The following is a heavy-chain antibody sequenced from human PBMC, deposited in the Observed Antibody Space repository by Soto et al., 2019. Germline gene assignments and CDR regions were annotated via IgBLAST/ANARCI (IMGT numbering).Heavy chain of an antibody. CDR1: GFTFSSYA. J-gene: IGHJ4*02. CDR2: ISYDGSNK. Sequence: GGSLRLSCAASGFTFSSYAMHWVRQAPGKGLEWVAVISYDGSNKYYADSVKGRFTISRDNSKNTLYLQMNSLRAEDTAVYYCARESAVAGTGLDYWGQGTLVTVSS. D-gene: IGHD6-19*01. V-gene: IGHV3-30*04. CDR3: ARESAVAGTGLDY.